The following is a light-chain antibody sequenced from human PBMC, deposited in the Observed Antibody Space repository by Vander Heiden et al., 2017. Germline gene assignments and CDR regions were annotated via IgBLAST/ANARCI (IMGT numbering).Light chain of an antibody. CDR2: QDS. Sequence: SYELTPPPSVSVSPGQTASITCSGDKLGDKYACWYQQKPGQSPVLVIYQDSKRPSGIPERFSGSNSGNTATLTISGTQAMDEADYYCQAWDSRTASVFGTGTKVTVL. CDR1: KLGDKY. J-gene: IGLJ1*01. CDR3: QAWDSRTASV. V-gene: IGLV3-1*01.